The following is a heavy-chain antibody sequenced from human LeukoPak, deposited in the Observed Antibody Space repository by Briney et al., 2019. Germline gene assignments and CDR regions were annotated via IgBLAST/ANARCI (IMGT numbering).Heavy chain of an antibody. J-gene: IGHJ3*02. CDR2: IYSGGST. Sequence: GGSLRLSCAASGFTVSSNYMSWVRQAPGKGLEWVSVIYSGGSTYYADSVEGRLTISRDNSKNTLYLQMNSLGAEDTAVYYCARLICGGGDCGGVGAFDIWGQGTMVTVSS. D-gene: IGHD2-21*02. CDR3: ARLICGGGDCGGVGAFDI. CDR1: GFTVSSNY. V-gene: IGHV3-53*01.